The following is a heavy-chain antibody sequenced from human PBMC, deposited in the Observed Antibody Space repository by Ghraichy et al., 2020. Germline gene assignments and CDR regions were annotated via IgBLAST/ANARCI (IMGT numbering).Heavy chain of an antibody. CDR2: MSYDGSDT. CDR3: ARGPGSGSWTIDY. CDR1: GFIFSSSS. J-gene: IGHJ4*02. V-gene: IGHV3-30-3*01. Sequence: GGSLRLSCVGSGFIFSSSSMHWVRQAPGKGLEWVALMSYDGSDTRYADSIKGRFNISRDNSKNTLYLQMDSLRLDDTALYFCARGPGSGSWTIDYWGRGIRVTVSS. D-gene: IGHD6-13*01.